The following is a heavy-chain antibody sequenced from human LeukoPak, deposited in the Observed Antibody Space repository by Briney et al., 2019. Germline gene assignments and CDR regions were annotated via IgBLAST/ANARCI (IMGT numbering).Heavy chain of an antibody. J-gene: IGHJ4*02. Sequence: PGGSLRLSCAASGFTVSSNYMSWVRQAPGKGLEWVANIKEDGSEKYYVDSVKGRFTISRDNAKNSLFLQMNSLRAEDTAVYYCARTLRGGGALDYWGQGTLVTVSS. CDR2: IKEDGSEK. V-gene: IGHV3-7*03. CDR3: ARTLRGGGALDY. CDR1: GFTVSSNY. D-gene: IGHD3-16*01.